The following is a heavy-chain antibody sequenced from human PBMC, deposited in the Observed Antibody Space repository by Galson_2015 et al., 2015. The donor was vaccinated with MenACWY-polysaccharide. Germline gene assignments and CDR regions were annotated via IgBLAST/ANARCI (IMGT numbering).Heavy chain of an antibody. D-gene: IGHD2-21*02. J-gene: IGHJ4*02. V-gene: IGHV4-31*03. Sequence: TLSLTCTVSGGSFNSDRYYWSWIRQHPGKGLEWIGYIYSSGTTYYNPSLKDRLSMSVDTSKNQFSLNLSSVTAADMAIYYCARDQGVVVTASSFDYWGQGTLVTVSS. CDR3: ARDQGVVVTASSFDY. CDR1: GGSFNSDRYY. CDR2: IYSSGTT.